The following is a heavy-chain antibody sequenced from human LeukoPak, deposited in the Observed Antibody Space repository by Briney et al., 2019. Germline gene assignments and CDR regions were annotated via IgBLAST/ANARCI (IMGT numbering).Heavy chain of an antibody. V-gene: IGHV3-23*01. CDR1: KFNFNSYG. Sequence: GGSLRLSCTTSKFNFNSYGMTWVRQAPGKGLEWVSSISGSGGSTQYAASVQGRFTISRDNSKNTLYLQMNNLRGDDTAIYYCARELAAWGQGTLVTVSS. J-gene: IGHJ4*02. CDR2: ISGSGGST. D-gene: IGHD6-13*01. CDR3: ARELAA.